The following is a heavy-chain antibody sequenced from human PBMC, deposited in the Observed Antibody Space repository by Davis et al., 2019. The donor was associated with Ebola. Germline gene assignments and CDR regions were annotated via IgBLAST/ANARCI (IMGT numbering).Heavy chain of an antibody. J-gene: IGHJ2*01. CDR3: ARPTVEMTIILYWYFDL. CDR2: IYYSGNT. D-gene: IGHD5-24*01. Sequence: MPSETLSLTCTVSGGSISSSSSYWGWIRQPPGKGLEWIGNIYYSGNTYYNPSLKSRVTISVDASKNQFSLKLSSVTAADTAVYYCARPTVEMTIILYWYFDLWGPGTLVTVSS. V-gene: IGHV4-39*01. CDR1: GGSISSSSSY.